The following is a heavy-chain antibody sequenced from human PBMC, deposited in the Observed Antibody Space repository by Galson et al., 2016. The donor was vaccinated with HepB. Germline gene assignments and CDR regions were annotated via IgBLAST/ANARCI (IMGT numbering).Heavy chain of an antibody. D-gene: IGHD5-24*01. V-gene: IGHV3-11*04. CDR1: GFTFGDYY. J-gene: IGHJ4*02. CDR3: ARDPGYITAAPFFDY. Sequence: SLRLSCAASGFTFGDYYMTWIRQAPGKGPEWVSYISTSGTNTYYADSVKGRFTISRDNAKNSLYVQMNSLRVEDTALYYCARDPGYITAAPFFDYWGQGTLVTVSS. CDR2: ISTSGTNT.